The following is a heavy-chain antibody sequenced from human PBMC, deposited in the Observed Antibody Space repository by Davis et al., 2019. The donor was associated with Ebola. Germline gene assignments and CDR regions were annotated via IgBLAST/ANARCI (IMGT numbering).Heavy chain of an antibody. CDR2: TSVRSIP. J-gene: IGHJ5*02. CDR3: AKVHPPTTVTTGWFDP. V-gene: IGHV3-23*01. D-gene: IGHD4-17*01. Sequence: PGGSLRLSCAASGFILSSYAMSWALQAPGKGLEWVSSTSVRSIPYHADSVKGRFTITRDNSKNTLYLQMNSLRAEDTAVYYCAKVHPPTTVTTGWFDPWGQGTLVTVSS. CDR1: GFILSSYA.